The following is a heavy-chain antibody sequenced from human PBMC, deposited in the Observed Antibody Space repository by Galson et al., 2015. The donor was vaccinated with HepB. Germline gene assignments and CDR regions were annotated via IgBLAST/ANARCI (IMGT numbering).Heavy chain of an antibody. CDR2: IYSNGNT. J-gene: IGHJ4*02. D-gene: IGHD5-24*01. CDR1: EFTVSNNY. Sequence: SLRLSCAASEFTVSNNYMSWVRQAPGKGPEWVSLIYSNGNTRYADSVRGRFTISRDNSKNTLCLQMNSLTAEDTAVYYCMRRWQWGQGTLVIVSS. CDR3: MRRWQ. V-gene: IGHV3-53*01.